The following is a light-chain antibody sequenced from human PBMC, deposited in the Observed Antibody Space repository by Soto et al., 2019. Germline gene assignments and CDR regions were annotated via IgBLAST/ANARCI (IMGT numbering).Light chain of an antibody. CDR3: QQLYSHPLT. V-gene: IGKV1-5*03. J-gene: IGKJ4*01. CDR2: KAS. CDR1: QTISSW. Sequence: DIQMTQSPSTLSGSVGDRVTITCRASQTISSWLAWYQQKPGKAPKLLIYKASTLKSGVPSRFSGSGSVTEFTLTISILQPDDFATYYCQQLYSHPLTFGGGTKVDIK.